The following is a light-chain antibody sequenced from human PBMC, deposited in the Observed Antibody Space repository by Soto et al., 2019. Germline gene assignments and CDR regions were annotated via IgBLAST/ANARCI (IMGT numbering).Light chain of an antibody. CDR2: GAS. J-gene: IGKJ4*01. V-gene: IGKV1-27*01. CDR3: QRYDSVPFT. Sequence: IQMTQSPSSLSTSLGDRVTITCRASQGISNFLAWYQQKPWKVLILLIYGASTLQSGVPSRFSGNESGTDFTLAISNVQPEDVATYYCQRYDSVPFTFGGGTKVEIK. CDR1: QGISNF.